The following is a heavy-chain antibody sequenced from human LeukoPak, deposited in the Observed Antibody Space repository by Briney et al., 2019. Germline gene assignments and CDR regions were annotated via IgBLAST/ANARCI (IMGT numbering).Heavy chain of an antibody. J-gene: IGHJ3*02. Sequence: SETLSLTCTVSGGSISSGDYYWSWIRQPPGKGLEWIGYIYYSGSTYYNPSLKSRVTISVDTSKNQFSLKLSSVTAADTAVYYCARERAVVTVGDAFDIWGQGTMVTVSS. CDR3: ARERAVVTVGDAFDI. D-gene: IGHD4-23*01. CDR2: IYYSGST. V-gene: IGHV4-30-4*01. CDR1: GGSISSGDYY.